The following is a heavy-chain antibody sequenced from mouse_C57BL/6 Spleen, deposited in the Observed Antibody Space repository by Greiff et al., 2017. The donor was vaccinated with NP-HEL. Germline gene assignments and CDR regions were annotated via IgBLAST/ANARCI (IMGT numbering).Heavy chain of an antibody. J-gene: IGHJ1*03. Sequence: VQLQQSGAELVRPGASVTLSCKASGYTFTDYEMHWVKQTPVHGLEWIGAIDPETGGTAYNQKFKGKAILTADKSSSTAYMELRSLTSEDSAVYYCTHLTGYWYFDVWGTGTTVTVSS. CDR2: IDPETGGT. V-gene: IGHV1-15*01. CDR3: THLTGYWYFDV. D-gene: IGHD4-1*01. CDR1: GYTFTDYE.